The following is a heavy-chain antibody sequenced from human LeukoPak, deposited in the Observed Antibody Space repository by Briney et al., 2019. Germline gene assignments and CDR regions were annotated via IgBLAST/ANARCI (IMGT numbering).Heavy chain of an antibody. CDR3: AREDCGGDCCLFDH. CDR2: ITSGSSYI. Sequence: GGSLRLSCAASGFTFRPYSMIWVRQAPGKGLEWVSSITSGSSYIYYADSVKGRLTITRDNAKSSLFMQMNSLRAEDTAVYYCAREDCGGDCCLFDHWGQGTLVTVSS. D-gene: IGHD2-21*02. CDR1: GFTFRPYS. J-gene: IGHJ4*02. V-gene: IGHV3-21*01.